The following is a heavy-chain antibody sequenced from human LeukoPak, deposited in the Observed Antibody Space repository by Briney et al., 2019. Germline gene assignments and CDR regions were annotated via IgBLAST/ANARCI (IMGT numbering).Heavy chain of an antibody. J-gene: IGHJ4*02. CDR2: ISSSSSYI. V-gene: IGHV3-21*01. CDR3: ARLGYCSCTSCYDY. Sequence: GGSLRLSCAASGFTFSSYSMNWVRQAPGGGLEWVSSISSSSSYIYYADSVKGRFTISRDNAKNSLYLQMNSLRAEDTAVYYCARLGYCSCTSCYDYWGQGTLVTVSS. D-gene: IGHD2-2*01. CDR1: GFTFSSYS.